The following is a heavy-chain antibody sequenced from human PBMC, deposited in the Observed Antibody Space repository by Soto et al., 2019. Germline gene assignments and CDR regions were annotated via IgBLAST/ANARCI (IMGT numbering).Heavy chain of an antibody. CDR2: IYYSGST. CDR3: ARDRPDSSSVLDV. J-gene: IGHJ6*02. CDR1: GGSISSGGYY. Sequence: PSETLSLTCTVSGGSISSGGYYWSWIRQHPGKGLEWIGYIYYSGSTYYNPSLKSRVTISVDTSKNQFSLKLSSVTAADTAVYYCARDRPDSSSVLDVWGQGTTVTV. D-gene: IGHD6-6*01. V-gene: IGHV4-31*03.